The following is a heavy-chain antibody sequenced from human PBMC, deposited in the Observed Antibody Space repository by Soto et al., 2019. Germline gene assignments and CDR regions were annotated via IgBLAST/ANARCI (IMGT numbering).Heavy chain of an antibody. CDR2: ISYDGSNK. Sequence: PGGSLRLSCAASGFTFSSYGMHWVRQAPGKGLEWVAVISYDGSNKYYADSVKGRFTISRDNSKNTLYLQMPTLTAEDTAEYYFAKDRESGAMGSYYCGMDVCGQGPTVTVYS. CDR3: AKDRESGAMGSYYCGMDV. D-gene: IGHD5-12*01. V-gene: IGHV3-30*18. CDR1: GFTFSSYG. J-gene: IGHJ6*02.